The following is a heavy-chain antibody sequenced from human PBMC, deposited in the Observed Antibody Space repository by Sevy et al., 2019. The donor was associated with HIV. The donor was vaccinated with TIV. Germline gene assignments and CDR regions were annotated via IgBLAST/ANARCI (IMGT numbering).Heavy chain of an antibody. J-gene: IGHJ4*02. Sequence: SETLSLTCTVSGDSVRSTSHSWGWIHQPPGKELEWIATIYYTGTIYYNPSLKSRVTISVDTSKNQFSLKLNSMTAADTAVYYCARHQGTWLQFALDYWGQGTLVTVSS. CDR3: ARHQGTWLQFALDY. CDR2: IYYTGTI. V-gene: IGHV4-39*01. D-gene: IGHD4-4*01. CDR1: GDSVRSTSHS.